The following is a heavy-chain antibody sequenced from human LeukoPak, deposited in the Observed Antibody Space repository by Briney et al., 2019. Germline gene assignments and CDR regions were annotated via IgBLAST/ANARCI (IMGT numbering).Heavy chain of an antibody. Sequence: PSETLSLTCTVSGASISSGGYYWSWIRQHPGQGLEWIGYIYYSGSTYYNPSLKSRVTISVDTSKNQFSLRPSSVTAADTAVYYCARVHPYSSSSGVDCWGQGTLVTVSS. D-gene: IGHD6-6*01. CDR3: ARVHPYSSSSGVDC. V-gene: IGHV4-31*03. J-gene: IGHJ4*02. CDR1: GASISSGGYY. CDR2: IYYSGST.